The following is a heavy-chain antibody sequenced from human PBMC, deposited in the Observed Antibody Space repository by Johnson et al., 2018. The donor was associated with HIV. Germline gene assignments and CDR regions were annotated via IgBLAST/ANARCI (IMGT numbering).Heavy chain of an antibody. V-gene: IGHV3-11*04. CDR3: AKAEWYSSGWYPFNAFDI. CDR2: ISSSGSTI. CDR1: GFTVSSNY. Sequence: QVQLLESGGALVQPGGSLRLSCAASGFTVSSNYMSWVRQAPGQGLEWVSYISSSGSTIYYADSVTDRFTISRDNAKNSLYLQMNSLRAEDTAVYYCAKAEWYSSGWYPFNAFDIWCQGTMITVSS. J-gene: IGHJ3*02. D-gene: IGHD6-19*01.